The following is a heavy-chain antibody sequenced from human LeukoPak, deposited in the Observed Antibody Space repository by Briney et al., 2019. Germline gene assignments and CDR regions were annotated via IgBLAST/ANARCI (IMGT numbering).Heavy chain of an antibody. CDR1: GGTFSSYA. Sequence: ASVKVSCKASGGTFSSYAISWVRQAPGQGLEWMGGIIPIFGTANYAQKFQGRVTITADKSTSTAYMELSSLRSEDTAVYYCASAIAAAGTPPCCWGQGTLVTVSS. D-gene: IGHD6-13*01. CDR3: ASAIAAAGTPPCC. V-gene: IGHV1-69*06. J-gene: IGHJ4*02. CDR2: IIPIFGTA.